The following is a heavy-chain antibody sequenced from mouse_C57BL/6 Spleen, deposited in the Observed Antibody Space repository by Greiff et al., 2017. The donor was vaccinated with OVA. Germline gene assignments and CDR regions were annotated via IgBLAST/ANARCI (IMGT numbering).Heavy chain of an antibody. V-gene: IGHV1-15*01. CDR1: GYTFTDYE. Sequence: VQLQQSGAELVRPGASVTLSCKASGYTFTDYEMHWVKQTPVHGLEWIGAIDPETGGTAYNQKFTGKAILTADKSSSTAYMELRSLTSEDSAVYYCTRGVTVVDYYAMDYWGQGTSVTVSS. D-gene: IGHD1-1*01. CDR2: IDPETGGT. CDR3: TRGVTVVDYYAMDY. J-gene: IGHJ4*01.